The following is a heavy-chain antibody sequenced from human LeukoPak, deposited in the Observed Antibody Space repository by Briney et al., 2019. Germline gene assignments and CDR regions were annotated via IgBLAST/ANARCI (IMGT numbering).Heavy chain of an antibody. CDR1: GLTVSDHY. J-gene: IGHJ3*02. Sequence: GGSLRFSCEASGLTVSDHYMDWVRQAPGKGLEWVGRSRSRAKSYTTAYAASVTGRFTISRDDCKNSVYLQMSSLKTEDTAVYYCTRPNYYDSRAFSLDAFGIWGQGTMVTVSS. V-gene: IGHV3-72*01. D-gene: IGHD3-22*01. CDR2: SRSRAKSYTT. CDR3: TRPNYYDSRAFSLDAFGI.